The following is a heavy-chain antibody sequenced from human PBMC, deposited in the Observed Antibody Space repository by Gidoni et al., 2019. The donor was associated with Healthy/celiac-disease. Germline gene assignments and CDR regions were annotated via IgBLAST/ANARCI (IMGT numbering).Heavy chain of an antibody. CDR1: GFTFSSYG. D-gene: IGHD2-2*01. J-gene: IGHJ6*02. CDR3: ARDRYQLLRSGIYGMDV. V-gene: IGHV3-33*01. CDR2: ICYDGSNK. Sequence: QVQLVESGVGVVQPGRSLRLSCAASGFTFSSYGMHCVRPAPGKGLVWVAVICYDGSNKYYADSVKGRFTISRDNSKNTLYLQMNSLRAEDTAVYYCARDRYQLLRSGIYGMDVWGQGTTVTVSS.